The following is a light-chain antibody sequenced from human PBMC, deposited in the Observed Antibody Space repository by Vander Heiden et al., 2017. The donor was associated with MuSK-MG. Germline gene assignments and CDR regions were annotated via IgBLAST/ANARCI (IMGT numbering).Light chain of an antibody. Sequence: QSVLTQPPSASGTPGQRVTISCSGSSSNIGSNTVNWYQQLPGTAPKLLIYSNNQRPSGVPDRFSGSKSGTSASLDLSGLQSEDEADDYWAASDDSLNGRVFGGGTKMTVL. CDR3: AASDDSLNGRV. V-gene: IGLV1-44*01. J-gene: IGLJ2*01. CDR1: SSNIGSNT. CDR2: SNN.